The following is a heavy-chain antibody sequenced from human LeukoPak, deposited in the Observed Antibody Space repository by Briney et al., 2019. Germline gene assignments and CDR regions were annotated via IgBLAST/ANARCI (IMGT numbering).Heavy chain of an antibody. V-gene: IGHV3-9*01. Sequence: GGSLRLSCAASGFTFDDYAMHWVRHAPGKGLEWVSGISWNSGSIGYADSVKGRFTISRDNAKNSLYLQMNSLRAEDTALYYCAKDTKWFGELFFDYWGQGTLVTVSS. CDR1: GFTFDDYA. D-gene: IGHD3-10*01. CDR3: AKDTKWFGELFFDY. CDR2: ISWNSGSI. J-gene: IGHJ4*02.